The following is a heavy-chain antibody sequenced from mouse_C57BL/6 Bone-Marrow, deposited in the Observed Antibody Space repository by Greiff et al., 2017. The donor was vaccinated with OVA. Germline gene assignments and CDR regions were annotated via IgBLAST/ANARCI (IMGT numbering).Heavy chain of an antibody. CDR2: IHPNSGST. CDR3: ARGGGQAWFAY. V-gene: IGHV1-64*01. Sequence: QVQLQQPGAELVKPGASVKLSCKASGYTFTSYWMHWVKQRPGQGLEWIGMIHPNSGSTNYNEKFKSKATLTVDKSSSTAYMQLSSLTSEDAAVYYCARGGGQAWFAYWGQGTLVTVSA. J-gene: IGHJ3*01. CDR1: GYTFTSYW.